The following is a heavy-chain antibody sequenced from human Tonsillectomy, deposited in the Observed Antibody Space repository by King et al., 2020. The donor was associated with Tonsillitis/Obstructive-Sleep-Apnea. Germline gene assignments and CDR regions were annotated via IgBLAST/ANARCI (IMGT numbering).Heavy chain of an antibody. CDR1: GGSISSYY. J-gene: IGHJ4*02. V-gene: IGHV4-59*01. CDR3: ARDGGDYYDSSGYSYPSFDY. CDR2: IYYSGST. D-gene: IGHD3-22*01. Sequence: QLQEPGPGLVKPSETLSLTCTVSGGSISSYYWSWIRQPPGKGLEWIGYIYYSGSTNYNPSLKSRVTISVDTSKNQFSLKLSSVTAADTAVYYCARDGGDYYDSSGYSYPSFDYWGQGTLVTVSS.